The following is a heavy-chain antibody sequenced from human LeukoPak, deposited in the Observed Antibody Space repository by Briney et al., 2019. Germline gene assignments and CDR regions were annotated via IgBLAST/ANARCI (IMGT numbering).Heavy chain of an antibody. J-gene: IGHJ4*02. V-gene: IGHV1-46*01. Sequence: GASVKVSCKASGYIFTSYYMHWVRQAPGQGLEWMGIINPSDGTTTYAQKFQGRVTMTRDMSTSTAHMELRSLRSDDTAVYYFARQGYSGHSQGAADYWGQGTLVTVSS. CDR3: ARQGYSGHSQGAADY. CDR1: GYIFTSYY. D-gene: IGHD4-23*01. CDR2: INPSDGTT.